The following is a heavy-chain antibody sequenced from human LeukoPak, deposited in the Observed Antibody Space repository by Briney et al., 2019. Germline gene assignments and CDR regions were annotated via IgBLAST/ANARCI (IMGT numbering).Heavy chain of an antibody. J-gene: IGHJ3*02. CDR2: ISYDGRNK. Sequence: GGSLRLSCAASGFTFSSSGMHWVRQAPGKGMEWVAVISYDGRNKYYADSVKGRFTISRDNSKNTLYLRMNSLRAEDTAVYYCAKARAGAFDIWGQGTMVTVSS. CDR3: AKARAGAFDI. V-gene: IGHV3-30*18. CDR1: GFTFSSSG. D-gene: IGHD6-13*01.